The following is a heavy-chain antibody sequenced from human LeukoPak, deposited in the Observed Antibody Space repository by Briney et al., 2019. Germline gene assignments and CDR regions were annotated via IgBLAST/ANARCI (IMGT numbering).Heavy chain of an antibody. Sequence: SETLSLTCTVSGGSISSSSYYWGWIRQPPGKGLEWIGSIYYSGSTYYNPSLKSRVTISVDTSKNQFSLKLSSVTAADTAVYYCARVGERAAAGTDYYGMDVWGQGTTVTVSS. J-gene: IGHJ6*02. CDR2: IYYSGST. D-gene: IGHD6-13*01. CDR3: ARVGERAAAGTDYYGMDV. CDR1: GGSISSSSYY. V-gene: IGHV4-39*07.